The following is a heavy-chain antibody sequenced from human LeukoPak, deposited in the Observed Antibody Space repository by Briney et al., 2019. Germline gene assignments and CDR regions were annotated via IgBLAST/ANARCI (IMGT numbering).Heavy chain of an antibody. CDR3: ARGLAGDPGDFDY. CDR1: GGSLSGYY. D-gene: IGHD4-17*01. Sequence: SETLSLTCAVYGGSLSGYYWSWIRQPPGKGLEWIGEINHSGSTNYNPSLKSRVTISVDTSKNQFSLKLSSVTAADTAVYYCARGLAGDPGDFDYWGQGTLVTVSS. CDR2: INHSGST. J-gene: IGHJ4*02. V-gene: IGHV4-34*01.